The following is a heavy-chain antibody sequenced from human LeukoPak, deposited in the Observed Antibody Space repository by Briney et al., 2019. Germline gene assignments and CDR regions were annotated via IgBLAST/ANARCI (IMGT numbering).Heavy chain of an antibody. V-gene: IGHV1-69*06. CDR2: IIPIFGTA. D-gene: IGHD6-13*01. CDR1: GGTFSIDA. J-gene: IGHJ4*02. Sequence: AAVPVSSLASGGTFSIDAISWVRQAPGQGLEWMGGIIPIFGTANYAQKFQGRVTITADISTSTAYMELSSLRSEDTAVYYCATEADVSSSWLHYFDYWGQGTLVTVSS. CDR3: ATEADVSSSWLHYFDY.